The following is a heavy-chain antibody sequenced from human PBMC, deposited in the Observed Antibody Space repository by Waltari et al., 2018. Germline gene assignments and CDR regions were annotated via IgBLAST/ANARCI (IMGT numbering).Heavy chain of an antibody. Sequence: QVQLQESGPGLVKPSQTLSLTCTVSGGSISSGAYYWSWFRQPPGKGLEWIGYIYYSGSTYYNPSLKSRVTISVDTSKNQFSLKLSSVTAADTAVYYCARSKVVTASIYYFDYWGQGTLVTVSS. CDR1: GGSISSGAYY. D-gene: IGHD2-21*02. CDR2: IYYSGST. J-gene: IGHJ4*02. CDR3: ARSKVVTASIYYFDY. V-gene: IGHV4-30-4*01.